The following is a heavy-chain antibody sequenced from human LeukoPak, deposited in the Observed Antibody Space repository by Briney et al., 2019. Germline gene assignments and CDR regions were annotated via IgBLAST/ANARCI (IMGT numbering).Heavy chain of an antibody. D-gene: IGHD4-23*01. V-gene: IGHV3-48*02. Sequence: RGSLRLSRAASGFTFSVDSISCGGQAPGKGLEWVSYISSSSGTIYYADSVKGRFTISRDNAKNSLYLQISSLRDEDTAVYYCVSDCSRGNCDTVLVVYDWGQGTLVTVSS. CDR1: GFTFSVDS. CDR2: ISSSSGTI. J-gene: IGHJ4*02. CDR3: VSDCSRGNCDTVLVVYD.